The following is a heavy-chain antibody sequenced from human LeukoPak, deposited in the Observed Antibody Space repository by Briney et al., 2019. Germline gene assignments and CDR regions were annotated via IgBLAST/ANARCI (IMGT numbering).Heavy chain of an antibody. Sequence: SETLSLTCTVSGGSISSSSYYWGWIRQPPGKGLEWIGSIYYSGSTYYNPSLKSRVTISVDTSKNQFSLKLSSVTAADTAVYYCARYCSGGSCSNFDYRGQGTLVTVSS. CDR2: IYYSGST. V-gene: IGHV4-39*01. CDR3: ARYCSGGSCSNFDY. D-gene: IGHD2-15*01. CDR1: GGSISSSSYY. J-gene: IGHJ4*02.